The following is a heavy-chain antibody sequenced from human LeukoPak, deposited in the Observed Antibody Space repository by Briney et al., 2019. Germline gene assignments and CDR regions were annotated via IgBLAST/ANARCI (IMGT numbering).Heavy chain of an antibody. Sequence: GGSLSLSCAASGFSFSNHGMHWVRQAPGKRLEWVAVIWDDGNNKRYANSVNGRFTISRDNSENTLYLQMNGLTAEDTAMYYCARDSYQDYYGRFDPWGQGTLVIVSS. J-gene: IGHJ5*02. CDR1: GFSFSNHG. V-gene: IGHV3-33*01. D-gene: IGHD3-10*01. CDR2: IWDDGNNK. CDR3: ARDSYQDYYGRFDP.